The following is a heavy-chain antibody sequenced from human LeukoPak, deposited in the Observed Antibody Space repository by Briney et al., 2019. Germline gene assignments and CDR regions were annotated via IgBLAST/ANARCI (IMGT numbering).Heavy chain of an antibody. J-gene: IGHJ6*03. CDR1: GYTFTVYY. CDR3: ARFLRSVVRGVQHDYYYYYYMDV. D-gene: IGHD3-10*01. Sequence: ASVKVSCKASGYTFTVYYMHWVRQAPGQGLEWMGWINPNSGGTNYAQKFQGRVTMTRDTSISTAYMELSRLRSDDTAVYYCARFLRSVVRGVQHDYYYYYYMDVWGKGTTVTISS. CDR2: INPNSGGT. V-gene: IGHV1-2*02.